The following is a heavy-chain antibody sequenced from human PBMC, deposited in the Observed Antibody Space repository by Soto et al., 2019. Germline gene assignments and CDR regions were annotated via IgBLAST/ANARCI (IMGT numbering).Heavy chain of an antibody. CDR1: GGSISSGGYY. CDR3: ATYGSETYKPTTFDY. D-gene: IGHD3-10*01. V-gene: IGHV4-31*03. CDR2: IYYSGST. J-gene: IGHJ4*02. Sequence: QVQLQESGPGLVKPSQTLSLTCTVSGGSISSGGYYWSWIRQHPGKGLEWIGYIYYSGSTYYNPSLKDGVTLSVDTSKNQFSLKLSSVTAADTAVYYCATYGSETYKPTTFDYWGQGTLVTVSS.